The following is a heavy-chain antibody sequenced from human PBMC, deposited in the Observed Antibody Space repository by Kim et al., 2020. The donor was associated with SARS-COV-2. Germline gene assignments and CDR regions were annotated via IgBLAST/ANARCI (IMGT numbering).Heavy chain of an antibody. D-gene: IGHD3-16*02. CDR2: FSGSGGST. CDR1: GFTFSSYA. V-gene: IGHV3-23*01. CDR3: AKNVGELSLGLLAY. J-gene: IGHJ4*02. Sequence: GGSLRLSCAASGFTFSSYAMSWVRQAPGKGLEWVSAFSGSGGSTYYADSVKGRFTISRDNSKNTLFLQMNSLRAEDTAVYYCAKNVGELSLGLLAYWGQGTLVTVSS.